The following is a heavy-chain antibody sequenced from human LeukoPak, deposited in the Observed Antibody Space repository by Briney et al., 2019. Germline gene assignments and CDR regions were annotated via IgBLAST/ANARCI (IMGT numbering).Heavy chain of an antibody. Sequence: ASVKVSCKTSGYTFTGYYLHWVRQAPGQGPEWMGWINPNYGGTKYAPKFQSRVTMTRDTSITTAYMELSRLTSDDTAVYYCARDTGFPFFDYWGQGSLVTVSS. CDR1: GYTFTGYY. J-gene: IGHJ4*02. CDR3: ARDTGFPFFDY. V-gene: IGHV1-2*02. CDR2: INPNYGGT.